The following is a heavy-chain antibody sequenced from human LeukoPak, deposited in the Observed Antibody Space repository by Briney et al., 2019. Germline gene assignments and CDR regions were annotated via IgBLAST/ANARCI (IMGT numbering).Heavy chain of an antibody. CDR2: IYYSGST. CDR3: ARSIIAAAGTDWFDP. Sequence: SETLSLTCVVSGGVISSGGYSWSWIRQPPGKGLEWIGYIYYSGSTYYNPSLKSRVTISVDTSKNQFSLKLSSVTAADTAVYYCARSIIAAAGTDWFDPWGQGTLVTVSS. D-gene: IGHD6-13*01. V-gene: IGHV4-30-2*05. J-gene: IGHJ5*02. CDR1: GGVISSGGYS.